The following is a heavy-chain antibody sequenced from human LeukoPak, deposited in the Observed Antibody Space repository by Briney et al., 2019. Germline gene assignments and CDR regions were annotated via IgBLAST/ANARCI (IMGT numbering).Heavy chain of an antibody. J-gene: IGHJ4*02. CDR1: GFTFRSYW. CDR2: IKQGGSEK. D-gene: IGHD1-1*01. V-gene: IGHV3-7*03. CDR3: ARKTGTTGEAFDY. Sequence: GSLRLSCAASGFTFRSYWMSWVRQAPGKGLEWVANIKQGGSEKYYVDSVKGRFTISRDNAENSLYLQMNSLRAEDTAVYYCARKTGTTGEAFDYWGQGTQVTVSS.